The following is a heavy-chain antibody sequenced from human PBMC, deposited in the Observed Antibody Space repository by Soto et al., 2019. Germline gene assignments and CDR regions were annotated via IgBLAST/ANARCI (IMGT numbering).Heavy chain of an antibody. V-gene: IGHV3-11*01. Sequence: QVQLVESGGGLVQPGGSLRLSCVASGFTFDNYYMSWIRQAPGKGLEWVSYISSNDGTTYYADSLKGRFTISRDNSRNSLYLQLNSLRAEDTAVYYCAREINYSRYPRVIDYWGQGTLVTVSS. D-gene: IGHD1-7*01. CDR3: AREINYSRYPRVIDY. CDR2: ISSNDGTT. J-gene: IGHJ4*02. CDR1: GFTFDNYY.